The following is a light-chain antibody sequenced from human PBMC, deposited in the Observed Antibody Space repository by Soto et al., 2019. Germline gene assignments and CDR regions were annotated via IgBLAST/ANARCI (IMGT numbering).Light chain of an antibody. CDR2: EVS. J-gene: IGLJ1*01. CDR1: NSDVGGYNY. V-gene: IGLV2-14*01. CDR3: SSYTGSRRV. Sequence: QSVLTQPASVSGSPGQSITISCTGTNSDVGGYNYVSWYQQHRGKAPHLMVYEVSNRPSGVSNRFSGSQSRNTASLTIPGLQAEDEADYYCSSYTGSRRVFGTGTKVTVL.